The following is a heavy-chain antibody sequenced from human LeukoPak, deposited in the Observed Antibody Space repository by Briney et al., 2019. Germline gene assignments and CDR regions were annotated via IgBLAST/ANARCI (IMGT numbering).Heavy chain of an antibody. D-gene: IGHD2-2*01. V-gene: IGHV3-33*01. CDR2: IWVDGSNK. CDR3: ASGGSYCSSTSCYPRDY. CDR1: GFTFSYYA. Sequence: PGGSLRLSCAASGFTFSYYAIHWVRQAPGKGLEWVALIWVDGSNKYYADSVKGRITISRDNSKNTVYLQMNSLRAEDTAVYYCASGGSYCSSTSCYPRDYWGQGTLVTVSS. J-gene: IGHJ4*02.